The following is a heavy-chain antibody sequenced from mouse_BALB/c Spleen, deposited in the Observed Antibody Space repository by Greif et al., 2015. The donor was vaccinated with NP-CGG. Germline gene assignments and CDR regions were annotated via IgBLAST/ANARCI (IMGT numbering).Heavy chain of an antibody. CDR2: INPSTGYT. CDR1: GYTFTSYW. Sequence: VQLQQSGAELAKPGASVKMSCKASGYTFTSYWMHWVKQRPGQGLEWIGYINPSTGYTEYNQKFKDKATLTADKSSSTAYMQLSSLTSEDSAVYYCARQGIYYGSREGFAYWGQGTLVTVSA. V-gene: IGHV1-7*01. J-gene: IGHJ3*01. CDR3: ARQGIYYGSREGFAY. D-gene: IGHD1-1*01.